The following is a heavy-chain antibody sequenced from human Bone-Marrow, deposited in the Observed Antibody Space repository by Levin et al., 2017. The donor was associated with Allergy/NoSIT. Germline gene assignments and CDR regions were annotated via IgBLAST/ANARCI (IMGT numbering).Heavy chain of an antibody. CDR1: GYIFTSYG. D-gene: IGHD1/OR15-1a*01. CDR3: ATANKLQYVGFFDY. CDR2: IGTYNGNT. V-gene: IGHV1-18*01. J-gene: IGHJ4*02. Sequence: ASVKVSCKASGYIFTSYGISWVRQAPGQGLEWMGWIGTYNGNTNYAQRLQGRVTMTTDTSTSTAYMELRGLRSDDTAVYYCATANKLQYVGFFDYWGQGTLVTVSS.